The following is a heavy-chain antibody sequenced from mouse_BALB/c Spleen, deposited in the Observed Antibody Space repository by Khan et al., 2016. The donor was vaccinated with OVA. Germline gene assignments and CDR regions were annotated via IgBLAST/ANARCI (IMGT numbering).Heavy chain of an antibody. CDR3: ARRGYDYGRGALFAY. Sequence: VQLKQSGPGLVQPSQSLSITCTVSGFSLNNYSVHWVRQSPGKGLEWLGVIWSAGSTDYNAGFISRLTISKDNSRSQVFFKMNSLQPNDTAIYYCARRGYDYGRGALFAYCGQGTLVTVSA. V-gene: IGHV2-2*02. CDR1: GFSLNNYS. D-gene: IGHD2-4*01. J-gene: IGHJ3*01. CDR2: IWSAGST.